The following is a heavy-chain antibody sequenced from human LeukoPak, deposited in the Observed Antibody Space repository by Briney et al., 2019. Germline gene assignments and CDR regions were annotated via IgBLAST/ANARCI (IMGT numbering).Heavy chain of an antibody. CDR1: GGSISSGGYY. V-gene: IGHV4-31*03. Sequence: PSQTLSLTCTVSGGSISSGGYYWSWIRQHPGKGLEWIGYIYYSGSTYYNPSLKSRVTISVDTSKNQFSLKLSSVTAADTAVYYCARHGYDSSGYYFIRYDAFDIWGQGTMVTVSS. J-gene: IGHJ3*02. CDR3: ARHGYDSSGYYFIRYDAFDI. D-gene: IGHD3-22*01. CDR2: IYYSGST.